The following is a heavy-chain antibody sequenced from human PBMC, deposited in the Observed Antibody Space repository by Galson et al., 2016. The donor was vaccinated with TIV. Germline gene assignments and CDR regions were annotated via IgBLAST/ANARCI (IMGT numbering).Heavy chain of an antibody. V-gene: IGHV3-48*03. D-gene: IGHD3/OR15-3a*01. CDR2: ITSGWGPT. CDR3: VREAVMSFGVDVFDV. J-gene: IGHJ3*01. CDR1: GFIFSNYE. Sequence: SLRLSCAASGFIFSNYEMNWVRQAPGKGLEWISYITSGWGPTYYAESVKGRLSISRDNTKNSLYLQMNSLRPEDTAVYYCVREAVMSFGVDVFDVWGQGTVVTFSS.